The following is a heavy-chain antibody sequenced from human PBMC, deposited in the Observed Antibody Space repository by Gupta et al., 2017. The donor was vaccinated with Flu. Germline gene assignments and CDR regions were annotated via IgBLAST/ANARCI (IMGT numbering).Heavy chain of an antibody. D-gene: IGHD1-26*01. V-gene: IGHV1-2*06. Sequence: LGWMGRINPNSGGTNYAQKFQGRVTMTRDTSISTAYMELSRLRSDDTAVYYCARGHTAYSGSQAWGYYYMDVWGKGTTVTVSS. CDR2: INPNSGGT. CDR3: ARGHTAYSGSQAWGYYYMDV. J-gene: IGHJ6*03.